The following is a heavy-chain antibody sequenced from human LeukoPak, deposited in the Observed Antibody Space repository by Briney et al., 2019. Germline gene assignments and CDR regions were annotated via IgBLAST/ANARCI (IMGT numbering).Heavy chain of an antibody. CDR3: AAASSGSPFDWFDP. CDR1: GFTVSSNY. CDR2: IYSGGST. Sequence: GGSLRLSCAASGFTVSSNYMSWVRKAPGKGLEWVSVIYSGGSTYYADSVKGRFTISRDNSKNTLYLQMNSLRAEDTAVYYCAAASSGSPFDWFDPWGQGTLVTVSS. V-gene: IGHV3-53*01. D-gene: IGHD6-19*01. J-gene: IGHJ5*02.